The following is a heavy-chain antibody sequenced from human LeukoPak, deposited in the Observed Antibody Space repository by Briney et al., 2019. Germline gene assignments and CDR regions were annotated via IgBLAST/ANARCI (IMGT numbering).Heavy chain of an antibody. CDR3: ARDSGKGSFDY. J-gene: IGHJ4*02. V-gene: IGHV3-7*01. CDR2: IKQDGSEK. Sequence: GGTLSLSCAASGLTFSRSWMSWVPQAPGTGLEWVANIKQDGSEKYYVDSVKGRCTISRDNAKNSLYLQMNSLRAEDTAVYYCARDSGKGSFDYWGQGTLVTVSS. CDR1: GLTFSRSW. D-gene: IGHD3-10*01.